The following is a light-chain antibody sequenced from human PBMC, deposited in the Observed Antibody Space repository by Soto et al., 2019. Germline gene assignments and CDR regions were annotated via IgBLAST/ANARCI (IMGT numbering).Light chain of an antibody. J-gene: IGLJ2*01. CDR1: SSNIGSST. CDR2: SNN. Sequence: QSVLTQPASVSGSPGQSITISCTGTSSSNIGSSTVNWYQQLPGTAPKLLIYSNNQRPSGVPDRFSGSKSGTSASLAISGLQSEDEADYYCAAWDDSLNGHVVFGGGTKVTVL. V-gene: IGLV1-44*01. CDR3: AAWDDSLNGHVV.